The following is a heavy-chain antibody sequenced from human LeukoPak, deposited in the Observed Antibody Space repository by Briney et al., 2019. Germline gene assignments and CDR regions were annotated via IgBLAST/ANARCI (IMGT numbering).Heavy chain of an antibody. J-gene: IGHJ5*02. V-gene: IGHV1-2*02. Sequence: ASVKVSCKASGYTFTGYYMHWVRQAPGQGLEWMGWINPNRGGTNYAQKFQGRVTMTRDTSISTAYMELSRLRSDDTAVYYCALLEDVVVVAATTSHWFDPWGQGTLVTVSS. CDR2: INPNRGGT. CDR1: GYTFTGYY. CDR3: ALLEDVVVVAATTSHWFDP. D-gene: IGHD2-15*01.